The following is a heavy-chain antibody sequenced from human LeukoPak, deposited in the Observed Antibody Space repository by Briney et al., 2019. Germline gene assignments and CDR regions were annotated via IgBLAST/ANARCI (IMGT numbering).Heavy chain of an antibody. CDR1: GGSISNYY. CDR3: ARRGDGYPYYFDY. V-gene: IGHV4-59*08. Sequence: PSETLSLTCTVSGGSISNYYWSWIRQTPGKGLEWIGYIFYSGSTDYNPSVKSRVTISVDTSSNQFSLKLRSVTAADTAVYYCARRGDGYPYYFDYWGQGNLVTVSS. J-gene: IGHJ4*02. D-gene: IGHD5-24*01. CDR2: IFYSGST.